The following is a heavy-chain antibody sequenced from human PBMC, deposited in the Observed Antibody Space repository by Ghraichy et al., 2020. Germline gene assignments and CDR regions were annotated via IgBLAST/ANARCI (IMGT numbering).Heavy chain of an antibody. CDR1: GFTFSSYA. CDR3: AKDELGYCSGGSCP. V-gene: IGHV3-23*01. Sequence: GGSLRLSCAASGFTFSSYAMSWVRQAPGKGLEWVSAISGSGGSTYYADSVKGRFTISRDNSKNTLYLQMNSLRAEDTAVYYCAKDELGYCSGGSCPWGQGTLVTVSS. D-gene: IGHD2-15*01. CDR2: ISGSGGST. J-gene: IGHJ5*02.